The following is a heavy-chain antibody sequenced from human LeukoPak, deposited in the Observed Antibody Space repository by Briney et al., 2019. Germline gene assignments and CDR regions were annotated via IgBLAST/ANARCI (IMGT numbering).Heavy chain of an antibody. CDR1: GFTFSNFW. Sequence: GGSLRLSCAASGFTFSNFWMSWVRQAPGKGLEWVANIKQDGSEIYYVDSVKGRFTISRDNAKNSLYLQMNSLRAEDTAVYYCARLPRSIVGATRPETDDYWGQGTLVTVSS. D-gene: IGHD1-26*01. V-gene: IGHV3-7*01. CDR3: ARLPRSIVGATRPETDDY. CDR2: IKQDGSEI. J-gene: IGHJ4*02.